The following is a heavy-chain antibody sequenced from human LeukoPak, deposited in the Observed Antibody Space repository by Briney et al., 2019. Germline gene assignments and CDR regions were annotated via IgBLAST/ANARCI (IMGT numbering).Heavy chain of an antibody. D-gene: IGHD2-21*02. J-gene: IGHJ5*02. V-gene: IGHV3-66*01. CDR2: IYSGGST. CDR1: GFTVSSNY. Sequence: GGSLRLSCAASGFTVSSNYMSWVRQAPGKGLEWVSVIYSGGSTYYADSVKGRFTISRDNSKNTLYLQMSSLRAEDTAIYYCARDVRPCNGGDCYGWLDPWGQGTLVTVSS. CDR3: ARDVRPCNGGDCYGWLDP.